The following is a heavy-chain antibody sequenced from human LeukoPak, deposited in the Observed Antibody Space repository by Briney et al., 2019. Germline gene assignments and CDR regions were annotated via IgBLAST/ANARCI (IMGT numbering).Heavy chain of an antibody. V-gene: IGHV4-4*02. J-gene: IGHJ5*02. CDR3: ARDQAEGLLWFGDLGWFDP. CDR1: GGSISSSNW. D-gene: IGHD3-10*01. Sequence: SGTLSLTCAVYGGSISSSNWWSWVRQPPGKGLEWIGEIYHTGSTNYNPSLKSRVTISVDTSKNQFSLKLSSVTAADTAVYYCARDQAEGLLWFGDLGWFDPWGQGTLVTVSS. CDR2: IYHTGST.